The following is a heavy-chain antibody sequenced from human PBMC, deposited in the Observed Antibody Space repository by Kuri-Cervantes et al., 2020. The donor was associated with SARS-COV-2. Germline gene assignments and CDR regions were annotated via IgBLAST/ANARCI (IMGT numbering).Heavy chain of an antibody. CDR2: INAGNGNT. V-gene: IGHV1-3*01. J-gene: IGHJ4*02. D-gene: IGHD3-22*01. CDR1: GYTFTSYA. CDR3: ARAVSRVVVTPFDY. Sequence: ASVKVSCKASGYTFTSYAMHWVRQPPGQRLEWMGWINAGNGNTKYSQKFQGRVTITRDTSASTAYMELSSLRSEDTAVYYCARAVSRVVVTPFDYWGQGTLVTVSS.